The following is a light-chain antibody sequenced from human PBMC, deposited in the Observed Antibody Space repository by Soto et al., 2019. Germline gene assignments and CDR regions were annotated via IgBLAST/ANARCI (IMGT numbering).Light chain of an antibody. Sequence: QSALTQPASVSGSPGQSITISCTGTSSDVGGYNYVSWYQQHPGKAPKLMIYEVSNRPSGVSNRFSGSKSGNTASLTISGLQAXXEAXYYCSSYTSSSPVVFGGGTKLTVL. J-gene: IGLJ2*01. CDR3: SSYTSSSPVV. CDR2: EVS. CDR1: SSDVGGYNY. V-gene: IGLV2-14*01.